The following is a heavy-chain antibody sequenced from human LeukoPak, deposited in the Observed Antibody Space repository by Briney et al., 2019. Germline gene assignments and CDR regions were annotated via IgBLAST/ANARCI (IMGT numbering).Heavy chain of an antibody. Sequence: GGSLRLSCAASGFTVSSNYMSWVRQAPGKGLEWVSVIYSGGSTYYADSVKGRFTISRDNSKNTLYLQMNSLRAEDTAVYYCARVLWFGELLYFDYWGQGTLVTVSS. D-gene: IGHD3-10*01. CDR1: GFTVSSNY. CDR3: ARVLWFGELLYFDY. V-gene: IGHV3-66*01. CDR2: IYSGGST. J-gene: IGHJ4*02.